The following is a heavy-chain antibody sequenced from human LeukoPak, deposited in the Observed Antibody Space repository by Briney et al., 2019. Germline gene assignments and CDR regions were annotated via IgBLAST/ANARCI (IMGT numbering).Heavy chain of an antibody. D-gene: IGHD2-2*01. CDR3: ARVAHCSSTTCYQGIFDY. CDR1: GGSISSYY. V-gene: IGHV4-59*01. CDR2: IYYSGST. J-gene: IGHJ4*02. Sequence: SETLSLTCTVSGGSISSYYWSWIRQPPGKGLEWIGYIYYSGSTNYNSSLKSRVTISVDTSKNQFSLKLSSVTAADTAVYYCARVAHCSSTTCYQGIFDYWGQGTLVTVSS.